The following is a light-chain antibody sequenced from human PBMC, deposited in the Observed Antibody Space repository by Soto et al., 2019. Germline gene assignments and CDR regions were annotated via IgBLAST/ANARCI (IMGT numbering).Light chain of an antibody. Sequence: ESMLTQSPANLPVYPGEGARLSRRTSQSVRSYLAWYQQKPGQAPRLLLYDASNTAPGIPARFSCSWSGTDFTLTSSSLGPDGFAVYCCQQRSSCPRITFGQGTRLEIK. J-gene: IGKJ5*01. V-gene: IGKV3-11*01. CDR1: QSVRSY. CDR2: DAS. CDR3: QQRSSCPRIT.